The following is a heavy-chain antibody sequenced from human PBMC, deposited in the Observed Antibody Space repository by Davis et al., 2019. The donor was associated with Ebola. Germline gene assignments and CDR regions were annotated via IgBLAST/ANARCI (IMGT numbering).Heavy chain of an antibody. J-gene: IGHJ6*03. CDR2: INHSGST. CDR1: GGSISSSSYY. D-gene: IGHD1-14*01. Sequence: PGGSLRLSCTVSGGSISSSSYYWGWIRQPPGKGLEWIGEINHSGSTNYNPSLKSRVTISVDTSKNQFSLKLSSVTAADTAVYYCARENPEPPTRYYYYYYYMDVWGKGTTVTVSS. CDR3: ARENPEPPTRYYYYYYYMDV. V-gene: IGHV4-39*07.